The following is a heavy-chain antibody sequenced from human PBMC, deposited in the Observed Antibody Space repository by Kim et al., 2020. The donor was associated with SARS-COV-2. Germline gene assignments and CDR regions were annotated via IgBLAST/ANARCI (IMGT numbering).Heavy chain of an antibody. CDR2: INSDGSSS. Sequence: GGSLRLSCAASGFTLSSYWMHWVRQVPGKGLVWVARINSDGSSSIFADSVKGRFTLSRDNAKNTMFLQMNSLRAEDTAIYYCARTSGFGFDYWGQGTLVTVSS. CDR3: ARTSGFGFDY. V-gene: IGHV3-74*01. D-gene: IGHD3-16*01. J-gene: IGHJ4*02. CDR1: GFTLSSYW.